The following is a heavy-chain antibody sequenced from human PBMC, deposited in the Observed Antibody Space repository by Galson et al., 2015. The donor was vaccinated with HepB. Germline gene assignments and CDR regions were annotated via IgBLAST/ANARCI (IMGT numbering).Heavy chain of an antibody. V-gene: IGHV1-46*03. CDR1: GYTFTSYY. D-gene: IGHD5-12*01. CDR2: INPSGGST. J-gene: IGHJ4*02. CDR3: ARALNIVATNDPAVFGDY. Sequence: SVKVSCKASGYTFTSYYMHWVRQAPGQGLEWMGIINPSGGSTSYAQKFQGRVTMTRDTSTSTVYMELSSLRSEDTAVYYCARALNIVATNDPAVFGDYWGQGTLVTVSS.